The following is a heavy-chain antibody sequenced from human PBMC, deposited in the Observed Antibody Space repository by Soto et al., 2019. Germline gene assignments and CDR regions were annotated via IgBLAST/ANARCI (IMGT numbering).Heavy chain of an antibody. CDR3: ARVRTGYFDY. Sequence: SETLFLTCTLSGGAINDHYWSFIRQPPGKGLEWIGYIYYNGNTNYNPSLESRVTISVDRSRNQFSLRLTSLTAADTAVYYCARVRTGYFDYWGRGALVTVSS. V-gene: IGHV4-59*11. CDR2: IYYNGNT. D-gene: IGHD3-9*01. J-gene: IGHJ4*02. CDR1: GGAINDHY.